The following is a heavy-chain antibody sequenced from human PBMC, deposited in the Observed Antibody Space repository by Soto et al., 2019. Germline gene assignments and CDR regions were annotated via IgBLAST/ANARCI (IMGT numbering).Heavy chain of an antibody. D-gene: IGHD1-20*01. Sequence: QVQLQESGPGLVKPSQTLSLTCTVSGGSINSGGYYWSWIRHHPGKGLGWIGNIYYSGSTYYNPSLKSRVTISLDTSRNQFSLKLSSVTAADTAVYYCARDWRNNWNYYYGLDVWGQGTTVTVSS. J-gene: IGHJ6*02. CDR1: GGSINSGGYY. CDR3: ARDWRNNWNYYYGLDV. CDR2: IYYSGST. V-gene: IGHV4-31*03.